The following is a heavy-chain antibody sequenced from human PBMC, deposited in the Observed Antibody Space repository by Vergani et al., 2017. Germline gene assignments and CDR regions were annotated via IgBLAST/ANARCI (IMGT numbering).Heavy chain of an antibody. D-gene: IGHD4-17*01. J-gene: IGHJ4*02. CDR1: GFSLSTSGVG. CDR2: IYWNDDK. Sequence: QITLKESGPTLVKPTQTLTLTCTFSGFSLSTSGVGVGLIRQPPGKALEWLALIYWNDDKRYSPSLKSRLIITKDTSKNQVVLTMTNMDPVDTATYYCARTRLTVTTTGFDYWGQGTLVTVSS. V-gene: IGHV2-5*01. CDR3: ARTRLTVTTTGFDY.